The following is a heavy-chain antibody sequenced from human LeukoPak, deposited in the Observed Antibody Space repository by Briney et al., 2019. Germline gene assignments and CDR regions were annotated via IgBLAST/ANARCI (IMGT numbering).Heavy chain of an antibody. CDR1: GGSISIYY. V-gene: IGHV4-59*01. J-gene: IGHJ3*02. CDR2: IYYSGST. D-gene: IGHD2-2*01. Sequence: PSETLSLTCTVSGGSISIYYWSWIRQPPGKGLEWIGYIYYSGSTNYNPSLKSRVTISVDTSKNQFSLKLSSVTAADTAVYYCARCGGNQLLNGIYIWGQGTMVTVSS. CDR3: ARCGGNQLLNGIYI.